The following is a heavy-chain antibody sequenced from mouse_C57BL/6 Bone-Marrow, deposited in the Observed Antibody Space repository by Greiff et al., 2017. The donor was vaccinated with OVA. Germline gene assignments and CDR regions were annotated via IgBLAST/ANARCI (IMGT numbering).Heavy chain of an antibody. V-gene: IGHV7-1*01. Sequence: EVKLMESGGGLVQSGRSLRLSCATSGFTFSDFYMERVRQAPGKGLEWIAASRNKANDYTTEYSASVKGRFIVSRDTSQSILYLQMNALRAEDTAIYYCARDARYGSSYWYFDVWGTGTTVTVSS. J-gene: IGHJ1*03. CDR3: ARDARYGSSYWYFDV. CDR2: SRNKANDYTT. CDR1: GFTFSDFY. D-gene: IGHD1-1*01.